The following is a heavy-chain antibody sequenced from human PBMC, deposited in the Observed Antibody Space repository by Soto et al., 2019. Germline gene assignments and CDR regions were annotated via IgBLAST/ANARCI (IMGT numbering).Heavy chain of an antibody. CDR3: ARNSVGEGYCSGNSCHWYFDL. CDR1: GYTFTSDY. D-gene: IGHD2-15*01. Sequence: QVQLVQSGAEVKKPGASVKVSCKASGYTFTSDYMHWVRQAPGQGLEWMGIINPSGGSTSYAQKFQGRATLTRDTSTSTVYMELSSLRSEDTAVYYCARNSVGEGYCSGNSCHWYFDLWGRGTLVTVSS. J-gene: IGHJ2*01. CDR2: INPSGGST. V-gene: IGHV1-46*01.